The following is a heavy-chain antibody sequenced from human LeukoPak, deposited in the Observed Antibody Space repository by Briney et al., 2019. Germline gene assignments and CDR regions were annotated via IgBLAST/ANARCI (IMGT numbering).Heavy chain of an antibody. V-gene: IGHV3-23*01. Sequence: GGSLRLSCAASGFIFSSYAMTWVRQAPGKGLEWVSGISGSGGRIYYADSVKGRFTISRDNSKNTLDLQMNSLRAEDTAVYYCAKAGSGSYYGIHYYGMDVWGQGTTVTVSS. CDR3: AKAGSGSYYGIHYYGMDV. D-gene: IGHD1-26*01. J-gene: IGHJ6*02. CDR1: GFIFSSYA. CDR2: ISGSGGRI.